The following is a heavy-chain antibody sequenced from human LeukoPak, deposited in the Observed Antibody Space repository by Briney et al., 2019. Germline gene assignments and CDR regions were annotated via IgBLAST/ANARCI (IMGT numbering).Heavy chain of an antibody. CDR3: AKRGVVIRVILVGFHKEAYYFDS. CDR2: LSGSGGGT. Sequence: GGSLRLSCAVSGFTLSNYGMSWVRQAPGKGLEWVAGLSGSGGGTNYAESVKGRFTISRDNSKITLYLQMNSLRADDTAVYFCAKRGVVIRVILVGFHKEAYYFDSWGQGALVTVSS. J-gene: IGHJ4*02. D-gene: IGHD3-22*01. V-gene: IGHV3-23*01. CDR1: GFTLSNYG.